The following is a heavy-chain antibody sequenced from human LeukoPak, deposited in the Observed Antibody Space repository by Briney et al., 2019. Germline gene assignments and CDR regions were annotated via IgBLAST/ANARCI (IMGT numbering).Heavy chain of an antibody. CDR3: ARTMTPHWFDP. V-gene: IGHV4-39*01. CDR2: IYYSGST. J-gene: IGHJ5*02. Sequence: PSETLSLTCTVSGGSISSSSYYWGWIRQPPGEGLEWIGSIYYSGSTYYNPSLKSRVTISVDTSKNQFSLKLSSVTAADTAVYYCARTMTPHWFDPWGQGTLVTVSS. CDR1: GGSISSSSYY.